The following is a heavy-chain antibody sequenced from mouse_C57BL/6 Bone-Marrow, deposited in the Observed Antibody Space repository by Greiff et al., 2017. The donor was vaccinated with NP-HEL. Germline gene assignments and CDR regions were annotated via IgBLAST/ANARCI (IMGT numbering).Heavy chain of an antibody. CDR3: ARGLSRIDY. CDR2: INPNNGGT. D-gene: IGHD3-2*02. Sequence: EVMLVESGPELVKPGASVKISCKASGYTFTDYYMNWVKQSHGKSLEWIGDINPNNGGTSYNQKFKGKATLTVDKSSSTAYMELRSLTSEDSAVYYCARGLSRIDYWGQGTTLTVSS. V-gene: IGHV1-26*01. J-gene: IGHJ2*01. CDR1: GYTFTDYY.